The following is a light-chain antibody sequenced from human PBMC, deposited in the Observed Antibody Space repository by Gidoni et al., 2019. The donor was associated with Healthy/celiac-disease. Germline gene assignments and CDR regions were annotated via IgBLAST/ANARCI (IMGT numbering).Light chain of an antibody. Sequence: SYELTQPPSVSVSPGQTASITCSGDKWGDKYACWYQQKPCQSPVLVIYQHSKRPSGFPERFSGSNSGNTATLTISGTQAMDEADYYCQAWDSSTVVFGGGTKLTVL. CDR2: QHS. CDR3: QAWDSSTVV. V-gene: IGLV3-1*01. J-gene: IGLJ2*01. CDR1: KWGDKY.